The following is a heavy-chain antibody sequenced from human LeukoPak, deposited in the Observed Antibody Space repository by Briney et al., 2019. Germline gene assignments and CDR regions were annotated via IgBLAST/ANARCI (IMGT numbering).Heavy chain of an antibody. V-gene: IGHV3-23*01. CDR2: ISASADRT. Sequence: GGSLRLSCAASGFTFSTYAMTWVRQAPGKGLEWVSSISASADRTYYADSVKGWFTISRDNSKNTLDLQMNSLRAEDTAVFYCAKGGYKGDFFDYWGQGSLVTVSS. J-gene: IGHJ4*02. CDR1: GFTFSTYA. CDR3: AKGGYKGDFFDY. D-gene: IGHD1-14*01.